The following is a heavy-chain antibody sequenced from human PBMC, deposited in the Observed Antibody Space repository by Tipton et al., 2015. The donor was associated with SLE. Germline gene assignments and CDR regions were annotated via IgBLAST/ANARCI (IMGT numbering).Heavy chain of an antibody. Sequence: NSGSFIAYYWSWIRQPPGKGLEWIGEINHSGSTNYNPSLKSRVTISVDTTKNQFSLKLSSVTAADTAVYYCAGCSSTSCLYYMDVWGKGTTVTVSS. V-gene: IGHV4-34*01. CDR2: INHSGST. CDR3: AGCSSTSCLYYMDV. CDR1: SGSFIAYY. D-gene: IGHD2-2*01. J-gene: IGHJ6*03.